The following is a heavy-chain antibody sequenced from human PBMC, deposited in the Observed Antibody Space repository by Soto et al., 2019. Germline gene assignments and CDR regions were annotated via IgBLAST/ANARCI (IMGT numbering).Heavy chain of an antibody. Sequence: PSETLSLTCPVSGCSISSGGYYWSWIRQHPGKGLEWIGYIYYSGSTYYNPSLKSRVTISVDTSKNQFSLKLSSVTAADTAVYYCARSSGYPDLLFDYWGQGTLVTVSS. D-gene: IGHD3-22*01. CDR3: ARSSGYPDLLFDY. V-gene: IGHV4-31*03. CDR1: GCSISSGGYY. CDR2: IYYSGST. J-gene: IGHJ4*02.